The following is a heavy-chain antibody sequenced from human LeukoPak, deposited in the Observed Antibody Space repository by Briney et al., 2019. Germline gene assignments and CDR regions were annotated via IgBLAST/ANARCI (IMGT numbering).Heavy chain of an antibody. CDR3: ARLGYCSGGSCRTPSNWFDP. D-gene: IGHD2-15*01. Sequence: GGSLRLSCAASGFTFSSYSMNWVRQAPGKGLEWVSSISSSSSYIYYADSVKGRFTISRDNAKNSLYLQMNSLRAEDTAVYYCARLGYCSGGSCRTPSNWFDPWGQGTLVTVSS. V-gene: IGHV3-21*01. CDR2: ISSSSSYI. J-gene: IGHJ5*02. CDR1: GFTFSSYS.